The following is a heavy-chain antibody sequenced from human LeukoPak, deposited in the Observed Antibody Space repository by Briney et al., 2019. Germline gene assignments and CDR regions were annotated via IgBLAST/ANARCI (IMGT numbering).Heavy chain of an antibody. CDR1: GFTFSTYW. CDR2: IKQDGSEE. D-gene: IGHD3-10*01. V-gene: IGHV3-7*01. CDR3: ARHLYTILRGVITNWFDP. J-gene: IGHJ5*02. Sequence: GGSLRLSCTGSGFTFSTYWMTWIRQAPGKGLEWVANIKQDGSEEYYVDSVKGRFTISRDNAKNSLYLQMNSLRAEDTAVYYCARHLYTILRGVITNWFDPWGQGTLVTVSS.